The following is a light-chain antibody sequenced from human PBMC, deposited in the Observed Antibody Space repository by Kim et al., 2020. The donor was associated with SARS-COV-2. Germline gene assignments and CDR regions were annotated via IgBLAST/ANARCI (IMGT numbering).Light chain of an antibody. CDR2: EVT. CDR1: NNDVGSYTL. V-gene: IGLV2-23*02. CDR3: CSYVGNDIYV. Sequence: QSALTQPASVSGSPGQSISISCTGSNNDVGSYTLVSWYQQYPGKAPILMIYEVTKRPSGVSNRFSGSKSGNTASLTISGLQAEDEADYYCCSYVGNDIYVYGTGTKVTVL. J-gene: IGLJ1*01.